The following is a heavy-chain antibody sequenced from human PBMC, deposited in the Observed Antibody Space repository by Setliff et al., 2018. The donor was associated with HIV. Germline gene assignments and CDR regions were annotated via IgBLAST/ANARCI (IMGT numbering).Heavy chain of an antibody. V-gene: IGHV3-21*01. CDR1: GFNFRGYN. J-gene: IGHJ4*02. CDR3: ATHRVGQRPWLSDF. Sequence: GESLKISCAVSGFNFRGYNMNWVRQAPGKGLEWVSSISTSSTYTYYADSVKGRFTISRDNAKNALYLQMNSLRAEDTAVYYCATHRVGQRPWLSDFWGQGTLVTDSS. CDR2: ISTSSTYT. D-gene: IGHD5-12*01.